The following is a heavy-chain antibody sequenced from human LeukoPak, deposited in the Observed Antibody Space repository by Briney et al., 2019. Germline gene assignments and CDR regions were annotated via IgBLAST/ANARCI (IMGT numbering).Heavy chain of an antibody. CDR1: GGSISSYY. J-gene: IGHJ3*02. D-gene: IGHD3-22*01. CDR3: ARDSRYYYDSSGYIDAFDI. CDR2: IYYSGST. V-gene: IGHV4-59*01. Sequence: SETLSLTCTVSGGSISSYYWSWIRQPPGKGLEWIGYIYYSGSTNYNPSLKSRVTISVDTSKNQFSLKLSSVTAADTAVYYCARDSRYYYDSSGYIDAFDIWGQGTMVTVSS.